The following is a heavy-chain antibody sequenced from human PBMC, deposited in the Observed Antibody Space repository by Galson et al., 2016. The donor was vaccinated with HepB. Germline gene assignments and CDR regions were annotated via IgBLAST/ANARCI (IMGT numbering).Heavy chain of an antibody. V-gene: IGHV3-7*03. Sequence: SLRLSCAASGFMFSTYWMTWVRQAPGKGLEWVANINQDGSEKYHVDSVKGRFTISKDNGKNSLFLQLNSLRAEDTAVYYCARDAGYRQIDYWGQGTLVTVSS. J-gene: IGHJ4*02. CDR1: GFMFSTYW. CDR2: INQDGSEK. CDR3: ARDAGYRQIDY. D-gene: IGHD3-16*02.